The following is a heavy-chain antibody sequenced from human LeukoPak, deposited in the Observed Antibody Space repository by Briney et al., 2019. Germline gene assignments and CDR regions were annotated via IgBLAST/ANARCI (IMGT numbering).Heavy chain of an antibody. V-gene: IGHV1-2*02. Sequence: VASVKVSCKASGYTFTGYYMHWVRQAPGQGLEWMGWINPNSGGTNYAQKFQGRVTMTRDTSISTAYMKLSRLRSDDTAVYYCARGATRNPLYYMDVWGKGTTVTISS. CDR3: ARGATRNPLYYMDV. CDR1: GYTFTGYY. CDR2: INPNSGGT. J-gene: IGHJ6*03.